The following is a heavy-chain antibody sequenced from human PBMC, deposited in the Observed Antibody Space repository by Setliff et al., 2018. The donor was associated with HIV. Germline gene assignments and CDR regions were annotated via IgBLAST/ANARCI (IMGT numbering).Heavy chain of an antibody. Sequence: GESLKISCAASGFTFSTYAMNWVRQTSGKGLEWVAYVSRDSNNIYYAASVKGRFTISRDNARNSLYLQMSNLTAEDTGLYYCAKERWGRPVEFRGQGTLVTVSS. D-gene: IGHD2-15*01. J-gene: IGHJ4*02. CDR3: AKERWGRPVEF. CDR1: GFTFSTYA. CDR2: VSRDSNNI. V-gene: IGHV3-48*01.